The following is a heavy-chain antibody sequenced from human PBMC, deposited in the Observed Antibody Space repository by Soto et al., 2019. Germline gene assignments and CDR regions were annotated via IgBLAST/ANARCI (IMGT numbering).Heavy chain of an antibody. J-gene: IGHJ6*03. CDR3: ARDPGIAAAGGLYYYYMDV. CDR2: IWYDGSNK. CDR1: GFTFSSYG. Sequence: GGSLRLSCAASGFTFSSYGMHWVRQAPGKGLEWVAVIWYDGSNKYYADSVKGRFTISRDNSKNTLYLQMNSLRAEDTAVYYCARDPGIAAAGGLYYYYMDVWGKGTTVTVSS. V-gene: IGHV3-33*01. D-gene: IGHD6-13*01.